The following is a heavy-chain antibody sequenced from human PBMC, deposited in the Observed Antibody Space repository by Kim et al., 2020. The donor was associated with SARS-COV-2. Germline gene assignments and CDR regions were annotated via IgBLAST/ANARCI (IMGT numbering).Heavy chain of an antibody. D-gene: IGHD3-3*01. V-gene: IGHV5-51*01. CDR2: IYPGDSDT. Sequence: GESLKISCKGSGYSFTSYWIGWVRQMPGKGLEWMGIIYPGDSDTRYSPSFQGQVTISADKSISTAYLQWSSLKASDTAMYYCARSQRITIFGVVIIGAFDIWGQGTMVTVSS. J-gene: IGHJ3*02. CDR3: ARSQRITIFGVVIIGAFDI. CDR1: GYSFTSYW.